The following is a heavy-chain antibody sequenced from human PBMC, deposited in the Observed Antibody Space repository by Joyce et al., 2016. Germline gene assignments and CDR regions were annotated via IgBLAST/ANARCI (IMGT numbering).Heavy chain of an antibody. D-gene: IGHD3-22*01. CDR2: ISWNSATI. CDR3: AKVPAPGFDLDSSGLYYFDY. Sequence: EVQLVESGGGSIQPGRSLRLSCAASGFTFDDYAMHGVRQAPGKGLEWVSGISWNSATIGYADSVKGRFTISRDNAKNSLYLQMNSLRAEDTALYYCAKVPAPGFDLDSSGLYYFDYWGQGTLVTVSS. CDR1: GFTFDDYA. V-gene: IGHV3-9*01. J-gene: IGHJ4*02.